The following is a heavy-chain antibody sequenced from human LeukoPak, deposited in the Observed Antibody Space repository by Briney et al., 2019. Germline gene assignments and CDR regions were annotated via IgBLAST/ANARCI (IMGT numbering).Heavy chain of an antibody. CDR2: IYYSGAT. J-gene: IGHJ4*02. D-gene: IGHD6-13*01. Sequence: PSETLSLTCTVSGGSISSGGYYCSWIRQHPGKGLEWIGYIYYSGATSYNPSLKSRVTISVDTSKNQFSLKLSSVTAADTAVYYCASVSSWYDEGYYFDYWGQGTLVTVSS. CDR1: GGSISSGGYY. CDR3: ASVSSWYDEGYYFDY. V-gene: IGHV4-31*03.